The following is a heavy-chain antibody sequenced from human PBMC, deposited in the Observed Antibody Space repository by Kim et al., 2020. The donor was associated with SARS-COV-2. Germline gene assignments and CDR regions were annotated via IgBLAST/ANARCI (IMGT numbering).Heavy chain of an antibody. D-gene: IGHD3-10*01. CDR3: ARDRGSLLFDH. CDR1: GFTFRDYF. Sequence: GGSLRLSCAASGFTFRDYFMSWIRQAPGKGLEWISYITSTSGTIYYVDSVKRRFTIPRDNAKNSLYLQMDSLRADDTAVYYCARDRGSLLFDHWGQGTL. CDR2: ITSTSGTI. J-gene: IGHJ4*02. V-gene: IGHV3-11*01.